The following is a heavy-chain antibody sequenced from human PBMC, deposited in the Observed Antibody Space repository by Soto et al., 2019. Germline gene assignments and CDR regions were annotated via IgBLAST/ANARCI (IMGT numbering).Heavy chain of an antibody. CDR2: INVDKGHT. CDR3: AREGDYGNYVVDY. Sequence: RASVKVSCKASGYRFTRYAIAWVRQAPGQGLEWMGWINVDKGHTIYAQKFQDRVTMTTDTSTSTINLELRSLRSDDTAVYYCAREGDYGNYVVDYWGQGTQVTVSS. J-gene: IGHJ4*02. CDR1: GYRFTRYA. D-gene: IGHD4-17*01. V-gene: IGHV1-18*01.